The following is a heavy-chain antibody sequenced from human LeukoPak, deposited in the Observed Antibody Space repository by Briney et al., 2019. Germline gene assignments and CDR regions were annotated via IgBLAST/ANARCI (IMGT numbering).Heavy chain of an antibody. CDR3: AKGLLTTVTPFDY. V-gene: IGHV3-30*02. Sequence: GGSLRLSCAASGFTFSNYGMHWVRQAPGKGLEWVAFVRYDGSNKYYADSVQGRFTISRDNSKNTLYLQMNSLRTEDTAVYYCAKGLLTTVTPFDYWGQGTLVTVSS. J-gene: IGHJ4*02. CDR1: GFTFSNYG. CDR2: VRYDGSNK. D-gene: IGHD4-11*01.